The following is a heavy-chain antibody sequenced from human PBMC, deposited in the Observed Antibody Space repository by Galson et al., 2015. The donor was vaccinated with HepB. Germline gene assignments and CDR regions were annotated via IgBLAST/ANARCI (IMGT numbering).Heavy chain of an antibody. CDR2: INDDGRNT. CDR3: TKGDGGYYEIDY. CDR1: GFIIRNYG. V-gene: IGHV3-23*01. Sequence: SLRLSCAASGFIIRNYGMSWVRQAPGKGLEWVSTINDDGRNTRYADNVRGRFTISKDTSENTLYLHMNSLRADDTAVYYCTKGDGGYYEIDYWGQGALVSVSS. D-gene: IGHD4-17*01. J-gene: IGHJ4*02.